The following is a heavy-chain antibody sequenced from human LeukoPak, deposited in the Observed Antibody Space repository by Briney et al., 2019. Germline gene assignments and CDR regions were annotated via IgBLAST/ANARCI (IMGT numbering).Heavy chain of an antibody. J-gene: IGHJ4*02. CDR1: GGSISSYY. V-gene: IGHV4-59*01. Sequence: SETLSLTCTVSGGSISSYYWSWIRQPPGKGLEWIGYIYYSGSTNYNPSLKSRVTISVDTSKNQFSLKLSSVTAADTAVYYCARSVGTMSFDYWGQGTLVTVSS. CDR2: IYYSGST. CDR3: ARSVGTMSFDY. D-gene: IGHD3-22*01.